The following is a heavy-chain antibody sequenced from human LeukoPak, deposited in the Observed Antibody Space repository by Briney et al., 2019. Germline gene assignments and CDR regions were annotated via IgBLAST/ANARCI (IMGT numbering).Heavy chain of an antibody. V-gene: IGHV4-4*09. D-gene: IGHD2-15*01. J-gene: IGHJ5*02. CDR2: IYTSGST. Sequence: SETLSLTCTVSGGSISSYYWSWIRQPPGKGLEWIGYIYTSGSTNHNPSLKSRVTISVDTSKNQFSLKLSSVTAADTAVYYCARLVVGWFDPWGQGTLVTVSS. CDR1: GGSISSYY. CDR3: ARLVVGWFDP.